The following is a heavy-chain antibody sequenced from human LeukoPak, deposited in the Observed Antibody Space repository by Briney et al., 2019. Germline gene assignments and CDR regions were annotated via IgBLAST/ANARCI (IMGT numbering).Heavy chain of an antibody. Sequence: SETLSLTCTVSGGSISSSSYYWGWIRQPPGKGLELIGSIYYSGSTYYNPSLKSRVTISVDTSKNQFSLKLSSVTAADTAVYYCASTYYDFWSGYYYGSRGVLDYWGQGTLVTVSS. CDR1: GGSISSSSYY. CDR2: IYYSGST. V-gene: IGHV4-39*01. J-gene: IGHJ4*02. CDR3: ASTYYDFWSGYYYGSRGVLDY. D-gene: IGHD3-3*01.